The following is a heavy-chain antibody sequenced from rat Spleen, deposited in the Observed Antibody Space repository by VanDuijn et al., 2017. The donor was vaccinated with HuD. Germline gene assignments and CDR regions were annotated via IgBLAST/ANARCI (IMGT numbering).Heavy chain of an antibody. D-gene: IGHD1-3*01. Sequence: EVQLVESGGGLVQPGRSLRLACVASGFTFNNYWMTWIRQAPGKGLEWVASITHTGGNTYYPDSVKGRFTISRDNAKSTLYLQMDSLRSDDTATYYCATWDYGSYWGQGVMVTVSS. CDR3: ATWDYGSY. CDR2: ITHTGGNT. CDR1: GFTFNNYW. J-gene: IGHJ2*01. V-gene: IGHV5-31*01.